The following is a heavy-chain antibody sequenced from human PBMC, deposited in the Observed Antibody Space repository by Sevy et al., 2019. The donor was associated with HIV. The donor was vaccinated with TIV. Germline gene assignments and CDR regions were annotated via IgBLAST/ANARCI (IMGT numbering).Heavy chain of an antibody. CDR2: IWYDGSNK. CDR3: GRDNLLPLMVSMVRGALSFYFDY. V-gene: IGHV3-33*01. CDR1: GFTFSDYG. J-gene: IGHJ4*02. D-gene: IGHD3-10*01. Sequence: GGSLRLSCEASGFTFSDYGMHWVRQAPGKGLEWVAVIWYDGSNKYYADSVKGRFTISRDNSKNTLYLQMNSLRAEETAVYYCGRDNLLPLMVSMVRGALSFYFDYWGQGTLVTVSS.